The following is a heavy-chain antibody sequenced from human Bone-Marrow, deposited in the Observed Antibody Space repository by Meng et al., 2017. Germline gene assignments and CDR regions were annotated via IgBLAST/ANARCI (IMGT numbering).Heavy chain of an antibody. Sequence: GGSLRLSCAASGFTFSSYWMHWVRQAPGQGLTWVSRINGDGGSTSYADSVQGRFTISRDNAQNTLYLRMNSLRDEGTAVYYCARGRGDGYNSYDFNAFDMWGQGTMVTVSS. CDR1: GFTFSSYW. CDR3: ARGRGDGYNSYDFNAFDM. D-gene: IGHD5-24*01. CDR2: INGDGGST. V-gene: IGHV3-74*01. J-gene: IGHJ3*02.